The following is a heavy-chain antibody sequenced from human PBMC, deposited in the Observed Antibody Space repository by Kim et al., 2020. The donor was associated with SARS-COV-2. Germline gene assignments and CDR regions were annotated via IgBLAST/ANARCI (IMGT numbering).Heavy chain of an antibody. Sequence: SETLSLTCAVYGGSFSGYYWSWIRQPPGKGLEWIGEINHSGSTNYNPSLKSRVTISVDTSKNQFSLKLSSVTAADTAVYYCARGKGSSWTHHWFDPWGQGTLVTVSS. CDR1: GGSFSGYY. D-gene: IGHD6-13*01. CDR3: ARGKGSSWTHHWFDP. J-gene: IGHJ5*02. CDR2: INHSGST. V-gene: IGHV4-34*01.